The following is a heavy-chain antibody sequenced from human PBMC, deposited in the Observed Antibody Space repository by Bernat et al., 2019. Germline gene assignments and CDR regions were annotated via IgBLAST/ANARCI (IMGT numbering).Heavy chain of an antibody. Sequence: QVHLQESGPGLVKPSETLSLTCAVSTLSMRSAYYWVWVRQPPGQGLEWIGSISQSGSTYYSPSIESRVTISIDTSKIQFSLNLTSMTAADTAVYYCAHVPNPYGDHSDVPILWGQGTLVTVSS. J-gene: IGHJ4*02. D-gene: IGHD4-17*01. CDR3: AHVPNPYGDHSDVPIL. V-gene: IGHV4-38-2*01. CDR1: TLSMRSAYY. CDR2: ISQSGST.